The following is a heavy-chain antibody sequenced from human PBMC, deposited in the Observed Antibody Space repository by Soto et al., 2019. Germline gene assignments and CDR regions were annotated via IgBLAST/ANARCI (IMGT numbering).Heavy chain of an antibody. V-gene: IGHV1-69*12. CDR2: IIPIFGTA. CDR1: GGTFSSYA. J-gene: IGHJ4*02. Sequence: QVQLVQSGAEVKKPGSSVKVSCKASGGTFSSYAISWVRQAPGQGLEWMGGIIPIFGTANYAQKFQGRVTITGDESRSTAHRELGGLGSEDTAVYYGARDLGSSWWGSYFAYWGQGTLVTVPP. CDR3: ARDLGSSWWGSYFAY. D-gene: IGHD6-13*01.